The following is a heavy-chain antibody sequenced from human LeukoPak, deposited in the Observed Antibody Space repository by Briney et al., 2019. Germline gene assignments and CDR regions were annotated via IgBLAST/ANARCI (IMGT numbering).Heavy chain of an antibody. V-gene: IGHV4-59*01. CDR3: ARGQRLFDY. CDR2: IYYSGST. J-gene: IGHJ4*02. D-gene: IGHD6-25*01. CDR1: GGSISSYY. Sequence: SETLSLGCTVSGGSISSYYWSWIRQPPGKGLEWIGYIYYSGSTSYNPSLKSRVTISVDTSKNQFSLKLSSVTAADTAVYYCARGQRLFDYWGQGTLVTVSS.